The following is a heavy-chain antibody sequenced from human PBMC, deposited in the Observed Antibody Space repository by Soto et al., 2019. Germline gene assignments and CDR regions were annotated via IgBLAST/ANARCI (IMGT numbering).Heavy chain of an antibody. Sequence: GGSLRLACAASGFTFSSYAMHWVRQAPGKGLEWVAVISYDGSNKYYADSVKGRFTISRDNSKNTLYLQMNSLRAEDTAVYYCESGYSSGWYADYWGQGTLVTGSS. V-gene: IGHV3-30-3*01. D-gene: IGHD6-19*01. CDR3: ESGYSSGWYADY. CDR1: GFTFSSYA. J-gene: IGHJ4*02. CDR2: ISYDGSNK.